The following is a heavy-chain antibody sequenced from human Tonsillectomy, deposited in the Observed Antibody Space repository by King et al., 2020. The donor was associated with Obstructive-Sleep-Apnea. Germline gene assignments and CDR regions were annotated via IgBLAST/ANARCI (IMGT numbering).Heavy chain of an antibody. D-gene: IGHD3-22*01. V-gene: IGHV4-38-2*02. J-gene: IGHJ4*02. CDR3: ARVLGYYDSSGYPDDY. CDR2: IYHSGST. Sequence: VQLQESGPGLVKPSETLSLTCTVSGSSISSGYYWGWIRQPPGKGLEWIGSIYHSGSTYYNPSLKSRVTISVDTSKNQFSLKLSSVTAADTAVYYCARVLGYYDSSGYPDDYWGQGTLVTVSS. CDR1: GSSISSGYY.